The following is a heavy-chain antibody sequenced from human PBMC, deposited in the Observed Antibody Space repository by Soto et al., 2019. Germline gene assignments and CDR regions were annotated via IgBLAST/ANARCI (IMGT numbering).Heavy chain of an antibody. CDR2: INPSGGST. D-gene: IGHD3-3*01. CDR3: ARGLSFFVYFWAYDAFEN. Sequence: ASVKVSCKASGYTFTSYYMHWVRQAPGQGLEWMGIINPSGGSTSYAQKFQGRVTMTRDTSTSTVYMELSSLRSEDTAVYYCARGLSFFVYFWAYDAFENLGQGTVVTVSS. V-gene: IGHV1-46*01. CDR1: GYTFTSYY. J-gene: IGHJ3*02.